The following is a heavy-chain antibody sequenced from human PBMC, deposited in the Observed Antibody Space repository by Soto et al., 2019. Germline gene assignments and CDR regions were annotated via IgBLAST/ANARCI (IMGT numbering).Heavy chain of an antibody. CDR2: ISSSSSYI. V-gene: IGHV3-21*01. Sequence: EVQVVESGGGLAKPGGSLRLSCAASGFTLSSYGMNWVRQAPGKGLEWVSSISSSSSYIYYAESVKGRFTISRDNAENSLYLQMNSLRAEDTAVYYCARDLYCYDHWFDPWGQGTLVTVSS. D-gene: IGHD3-22*01. CDR1: GFTLSSYG. CDR3: ARDLYCYDHWFDP. J-gene: IGHJ5*02.